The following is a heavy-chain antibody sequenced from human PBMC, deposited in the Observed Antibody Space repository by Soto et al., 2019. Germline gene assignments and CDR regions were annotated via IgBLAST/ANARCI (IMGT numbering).Heavy chain of an antibody. CDR1: GGSFSGYY. V-gene: IGHV4-34*01. CDR2: IDHSGST. J-gene: IGHJ5*02. CDR3: ARSIGFARRWPVSRINNWFDP. Sequence: PSETLSLTCGVHGGSFSGYYWNWIRQSPGKGLEWIGEIDHSGSTNYNPSLKSRVTILVDTSRSQLSLKLSFVTAADTAIYYCARSIGFARRWPVSRINNWFDPWGQGTLVTVSS. D-gene: IGHD6-6*01.